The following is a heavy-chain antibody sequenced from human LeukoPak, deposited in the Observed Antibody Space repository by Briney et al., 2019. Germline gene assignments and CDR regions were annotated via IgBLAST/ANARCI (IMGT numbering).Heavy chain of an antibody. CDR2: ISAYNGNT. CDR1: GYTFTSYG. D-gene: IGHD3-22*01. Sequence: ASVKVSCKASGYTFTSYGISWVRQAPGQGLEWMGWISAYNGNTNYAQKLRGRVTMTTDTSTSTAYMELRSLRSDDTAVYYCARVGYYDSSGYYYAEYFQHWGQGTLVTVSS. V-gene: IGHV1-18*01. J-gene: IGHJ1*01. CDR3: ARVGYYDSSGYYYAEYFQH.